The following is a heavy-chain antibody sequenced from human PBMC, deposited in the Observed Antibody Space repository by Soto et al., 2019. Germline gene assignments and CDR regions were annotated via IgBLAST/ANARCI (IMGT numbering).Heavy chain of an antibody. CDR3: ARNRRKTGEFDY. D-gene: IGHD7-27*01. CDR2: MDPNSGDT. V-gene: IGHV1-8*01. Sequence: QVQLVQSGAEVEKPGASVKVSCMASGYSFTTYVINWMRQATGQGLEWMGWMDPNSGDTGYAQKFQGRVTMTRDTSISTAYMEVSSLRSDDTALYYCARNRRKTGEFDYWGQGPLVTVSS. J-gene: IGHJ4*02. CDR1: GYSFTTYV.